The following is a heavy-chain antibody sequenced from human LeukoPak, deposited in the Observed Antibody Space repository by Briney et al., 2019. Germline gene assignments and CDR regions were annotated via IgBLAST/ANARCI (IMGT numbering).Heavy chain of an antibody. CDR2: IDWDNAK. V-gene: IGHV2-70*17. Sequence: SGPALVEPTQTLTLTCTFSGLSLSSSGMCVTWIRQPPGKALEWLTRIDWDNAKFHNTSLKTRLTVSKDTSKNQVVLTMTNMDPVDTATYYCARMYRRSGSHRDAFDIWGRGTMVTVSS. D-gene: IGHD1-26*01. J-gene: IGHJ3*02. CDR1: GLSLSSSGMC. CDR3: ARMYRRSGSHRDAFDI.